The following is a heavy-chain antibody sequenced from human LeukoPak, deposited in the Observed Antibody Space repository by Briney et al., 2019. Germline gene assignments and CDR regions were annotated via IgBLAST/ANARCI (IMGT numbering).Heavy chain of an antibody. CDR2: MNPNSGNT. D-gene: IGHD6-19*01. V-gene: IGHV1-8*01. Sequence: GASVKVSCKAYGYTFTSYDINWVRQATGQGLEWMGWMNPNSGNTGYAQKFQGRVTMTRNTSISTAYVELSSLRSEDTAVYYCARTHRKQWLANYFDYWGQGTLVTVSS. J-gene: IGHJ4*02. CDR3: ARTHRKQWLANYFDY. CDR1: GYTFTSYD.